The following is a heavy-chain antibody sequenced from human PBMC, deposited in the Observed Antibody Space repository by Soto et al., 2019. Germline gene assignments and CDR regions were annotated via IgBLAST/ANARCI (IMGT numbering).Heavy chain of an antibody. J-gene: IGHJ4*02. V-gene: IGHV4-39*01. CDR3: WTTIYSGGWSRDN. CDR2: IYFGGNT. CDR1: GLSINSNYF. D-gene: IGHD6-19*01. Sequence: SETLSLTCAVSGLSINSNYFWGWIRQTPGRGLEWIGSIYFGGNTYYTPSLKSRVTISADLSKNQFSLELDSVTAADTAVYYGWTTIYSGGWSRDNWSQGTLVTVS.